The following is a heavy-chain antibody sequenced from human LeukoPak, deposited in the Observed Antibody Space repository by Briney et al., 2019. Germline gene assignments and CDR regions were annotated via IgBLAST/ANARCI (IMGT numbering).Heavy chain of an antibody. CDR3: ARDWYSYAYG. CDR1: GFTFSSYT. CDR2: ISSSSNTI. D-gene: IGHD5-18*01. Sequence: PGGSLRLSCAASGFTFSSYTMNWVRQSPGKGLEWLSYISSSSNTIYYADSVRGRFTNSRDNAKNSLYLQMNSLRAEDTAVYYCARDWYSYAYGWGQGTLVTVSS. J-gene: IGHJ4*02. V-gene: IGHV3-48*01.